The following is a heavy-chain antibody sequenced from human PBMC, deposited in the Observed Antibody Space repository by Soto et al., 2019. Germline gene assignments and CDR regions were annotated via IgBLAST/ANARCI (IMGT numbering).Heavy chain of an antibody. CDR1: GFTFSYYW. V-gene: IGHV3-74*01. Sequence: EVQLVESGGGLVQPGGSLRLTCAASGFTFSYYWTHWVRQAPGKGLVWVSRIISDGSSTNYADSVKGRFTISRDNAKNTVFLQMNSPRAEDTAVYYCARTYSEFNIPFDFWGQGTLVTVSS. D-gene: IGHD3-10*01. CDR2: IISDGSST. CDR3: ARTYSEFNIPFDF. J-gene: IGHJ4*02.